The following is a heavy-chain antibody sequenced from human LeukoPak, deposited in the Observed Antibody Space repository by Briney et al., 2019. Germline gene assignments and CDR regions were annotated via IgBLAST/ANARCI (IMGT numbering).Heavy chain of an antibody. J-gene: IGHJ6*02. D-gene: IGHD3-10*01. V-gene: IGHV1-18*01. Sequence: ASVKVSCKASGYTFTSYGISWVRQAPGPGRGWMGWINPINGNTNYVQKLQGRVTMTTDTSTSTAYMELRSLRSDDTAVYFCARDRDPRWFGEFSVYYGMDVWGQGTTVTVSS. CDR2: INPINGNT. CDR1: GYTFTSYG. CDR3: ARDRDPRWFGEFSVYYGMDV.